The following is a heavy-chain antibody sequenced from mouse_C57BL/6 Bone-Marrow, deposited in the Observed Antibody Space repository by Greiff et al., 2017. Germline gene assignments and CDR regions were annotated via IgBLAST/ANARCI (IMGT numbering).Heavy chain of an antibody. V-gene: IGHV14-4*01. D-gene: IGHD1-1*01. CDR2: IDPENGDT. Sequence: KQSGAELVRPGASVKLSCTASGFNIKDDYMHWVKQRPEQGLEWIGWIDPENGDTEYASKFQGKATITADTSSNTAYLQLSSLTSEDTAVYYCTTITTVVYWYFDVWGTGTTVTVSS. CDR1: GFNIKDDY. J-gene: IGHJ1*03. CDR3: TTITTVVYWYFDV.